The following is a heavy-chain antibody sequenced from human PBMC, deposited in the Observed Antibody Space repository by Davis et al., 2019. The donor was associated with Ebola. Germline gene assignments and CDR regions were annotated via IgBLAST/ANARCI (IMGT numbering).Heavy chain of an antibody. Sequence: AASVKVSCKASGGTFSSYAISWVRQAPGQGLEWMGWINTNTGNPTYAQGFTGRFVFSLDTSVSTAYLQISSLKAEDTAVYYCARDGAGGDYYYYYGMDVWGKGTTVTVSS. CDR1: GGTFSSYA. J-gene: IGHJ6*04. V-gene: IGHV7-4-1*02. CDR3: ARDGAGGDYYYYYGMDV. D-gene: IGHD3-10*01. CDR2: INTNTGNP.